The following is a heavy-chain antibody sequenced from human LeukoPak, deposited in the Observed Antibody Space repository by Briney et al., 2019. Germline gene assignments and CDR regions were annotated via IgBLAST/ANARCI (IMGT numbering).Heavy chain of an antibody. CDR1: GYTVSSYS. CDR3: ARDRSRHYYGRC. V-gene: IGHV3-48*01. J-gene: IGHJ4*02. CDR2: ISSGSSTI. D-gene: IGHD3-22*01. Sequence: PGGSLRLSCSASGYTVSSYSMNWVRQAPGKGLEWVSYISSGSSTIYYADSVKGRLTISRDNAKNSLYLQMNSLRAEDTAVYYCARDRSRHYYGRCWGKENRDTVSS.